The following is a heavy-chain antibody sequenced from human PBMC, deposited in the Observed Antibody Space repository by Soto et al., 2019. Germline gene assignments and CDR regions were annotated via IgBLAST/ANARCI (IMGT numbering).Heavy chain of an antibody. V-gene: IGHV3-53*04. CDR2: IYSGGST. CDR1: GFTVSSNY. D-gene: IGHD3-10*01. J-gene: IGHJ6*03. Sequence: GGSLRLSCAASGFTVSSNYMSWVRQAPGKGLEWVSVIYSGGSTYYADSVKGRFTISRHNSKNTLYLQMNSLRAEDTAVYYCASGTYGSGSYSLILPYYYSMDVWGKGTTVTVSS. CDR3: ASGTYGSGSYSLILPYYYSMDV.